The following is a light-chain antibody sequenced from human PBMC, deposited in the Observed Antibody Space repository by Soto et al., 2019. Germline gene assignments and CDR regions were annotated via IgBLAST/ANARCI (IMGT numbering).Light chain of an antibody. V-gene: IGKV3-20*01. CDR1: QSVSSSY. Sequence: EIVMTQSPGTLSLSPGERATLSCKASQSVSSSYLAWYQQKPGQAPRLLIYGASSRATGTPERFSGSGSGTDFTLTISRLETEDFAVYYCQQYCSSPDTFGQGTKLEIK. J-gene: IGKJ2*01. CDR2: GAS. CDR3: QQYCSSPDT.